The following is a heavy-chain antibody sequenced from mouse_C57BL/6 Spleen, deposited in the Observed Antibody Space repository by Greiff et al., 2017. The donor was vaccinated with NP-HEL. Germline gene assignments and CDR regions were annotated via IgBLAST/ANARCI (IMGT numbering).Heavy chain of an antibody. CDR3: ARSVAGSGYFDV. Sequence: EVKLVESGPGLAKPSQTLSLTCSVTGYSITSDYWNWIRKFPGNKLEYMGYISYSGSTYYNPSLKSRISITRDTSKTQYYLQLNSVTTEDTATYDCARSVAGSGYFDVWGTGTTVTVSS. CDR2: ISYSGST. CDR1: GYSITSDY. J-gene: IGHJ1*03. D-gene: IGHD1-1*01. V-gene: IGHV3-8*01.